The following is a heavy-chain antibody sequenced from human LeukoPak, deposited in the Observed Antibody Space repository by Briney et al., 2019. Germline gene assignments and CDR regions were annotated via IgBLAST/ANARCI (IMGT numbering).Heavy chain of an antibody. J-gene: IGHJ3*01. V-gene: IGHV4-4*02. Sequence: SETLSLTCAVSGGAISISNWWSWVRQPPGKGLEWIGEIYHGGSTNYNPSLKSRVTISVDKSKNQFSLKLSSVTAADTAVYYCARGPSYCGGDCYYQEHAFDVWGQGTMVTVSS. CDR2: IYHGGST. CDR1: GGAISISNW. CDR3: ARGPSYCGGDCYYQEHAFDV. D-gene: IGHD2-21*02.